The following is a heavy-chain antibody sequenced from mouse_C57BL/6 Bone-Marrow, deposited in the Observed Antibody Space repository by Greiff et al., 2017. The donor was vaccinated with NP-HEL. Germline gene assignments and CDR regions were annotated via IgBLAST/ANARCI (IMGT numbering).Heavy chain of an antibody. J-gene: IGHJ2*01. Sequence: EVQLVESGGGLVQPKGSLKLSCAASGFTFNTYAMHWVRQAPGKGLEWVARIRSKSSNYATYYADSVKDRFTIYKADTQSMISLQMNKQKTADSAMYYCLRGGWLLLFDYWGQGTTLTVSS. V-gene: IGHV10-3*01. CDR2: IRSKSSNYAT. CDR3: LRGGWLLLFDY. CDR1: GFTFNTYA. D-gene: IGHD2-3*01.